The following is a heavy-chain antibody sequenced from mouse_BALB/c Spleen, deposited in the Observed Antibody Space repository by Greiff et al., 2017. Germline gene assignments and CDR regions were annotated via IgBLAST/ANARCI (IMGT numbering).Heavy chain of an antibody. CDR2: ISYDGSN. V-gene: IGHV3-6*02. Sequence: EVQLQESGPGLVKPSQSLSLTCSVTGYSITSGYYWNWIRQFPGNKLEWMGYISYDGSNNYNPSLKNRISITRDTSKNQFFLKLNSVTTEDTATYYCARDQNYDSAWFAYWGQGTLVTVSA. CDR3: ARDQNYDSAWFAY. J-gene: IGHJ3*01. D-gene: IGHD2-4*01. CDR1: GYSITSGYY.